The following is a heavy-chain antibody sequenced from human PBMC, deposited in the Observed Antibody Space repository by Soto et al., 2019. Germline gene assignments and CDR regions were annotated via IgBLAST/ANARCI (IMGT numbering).Heavy chain of an antibody. Sequence: PXETLSLTCTVTGDSISSRSYYWGWIRQPPGKGLEWIGSIYYSGSTYNNPSLRSRVSMSIDTSKDQFSLKLKSVTAADTALYFCARQRTSVVTQAYFDVWGQGSLVTAPQ. V-gene: IGHV4-39*01. D-gene: IGHD2-21*02. J-gene: IGHJ4*02. CDR1: GDSISSRSYY. CDR2: IYYSGST. CDR3: ARQRTSVVTQAYFDV.